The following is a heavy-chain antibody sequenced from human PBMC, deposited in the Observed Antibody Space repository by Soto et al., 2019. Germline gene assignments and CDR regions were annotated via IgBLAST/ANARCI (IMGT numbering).Heavy chain of an antibody. V-gene: IGHV3-30*18. CDR3: AKDNPAVDY. CDR2: ISYDGSDK. Sequence: QVQLVESGGGVVQPGRSLRLSCAASGFTFSSYGMHWVRQGPGKGLEWVAMISYDGSDKYYADSVKGRFTISRENSKNPLFLQMTAPTGEDTALYYCAKDNPAVDYWGPGALVTVSS. CDR1: GFTFSSYG. J-gene: IGHJ4*02.